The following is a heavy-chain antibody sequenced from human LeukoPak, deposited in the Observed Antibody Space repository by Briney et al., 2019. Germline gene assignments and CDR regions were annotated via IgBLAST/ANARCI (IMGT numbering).Heavy chain of an antibody. CDR2: IYTSGST. CDR1: GGSISGGSYY. V-gene: IGHV4-61*02. J-gene: IGHJ4*02. D-gene: IGHD5-12*01. CDR3: ARAGGATMDY. Sequence: SQTLSLTCTVSGGSISGGSYYWSWIRQPAGKGLEWVGRIYTSGSTNYNPSLKSRVTISVDTSKNQFSLKLSSVSAADTAVYYCARAGGATMDYWGQGTLVTVSS.